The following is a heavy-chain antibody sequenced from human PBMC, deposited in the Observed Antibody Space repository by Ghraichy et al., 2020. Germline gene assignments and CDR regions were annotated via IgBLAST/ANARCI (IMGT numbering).Heavy chain of an antibody. CDR3: ARDRYYEPHWFDP. CDR2: IYYSGST. V-gene: IGHV4-30-4*01. Sequence: SETLSLTCTVSGGSISSGDYYWSWIRQPPGKGLEWIGYIYYSGSTYYNPSLKSRVTISIDTSQNQFSLKLRSVTAADTAVYYCARDRYYEPHWFDPWGQGTLVTVSS. D-gene: IGHD3-22*01. CDR1: GGSISSGDYY. J-gene: IGHJ5*02.